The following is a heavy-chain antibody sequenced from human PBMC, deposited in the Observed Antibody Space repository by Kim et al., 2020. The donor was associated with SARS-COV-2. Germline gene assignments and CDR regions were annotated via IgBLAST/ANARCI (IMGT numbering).Heavy chain of an antibody. Sequence: DQVKGRCTNPRDNTKNSLYLQMNSLRAEDTAVYYCAAHREYQLSTDAFDIWGQGTMVTVSS. J-gene: IGHJ3*02. V-gene: IGHV3-21*01. D-gene: IGHD2-2*01. CDR3: AAHREYQLSTDAFDI.